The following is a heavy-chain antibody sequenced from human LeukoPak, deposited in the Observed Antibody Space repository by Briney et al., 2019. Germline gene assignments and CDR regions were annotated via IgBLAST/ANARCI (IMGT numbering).Heavy chain of an antibody. V-gene: IGHV3-48*03. CDR3: AREDYDFWSGYNWFDP. J-gene: IGHJ5*02. CDR2: ISSSGSTI. D-gene: IGHD3-3*01. Sequence: PGGSLRLPCAASGFTFSSYEMNWVRQAPGKGLEWVSYISSSGSTIYYADSVKGRFTISRDNAKNSLYLQMNSLRAEDTAVYYCAREDYDFWSGYNWFDPWGQGTLVTVSS. CDR1: GFTFSSYE.